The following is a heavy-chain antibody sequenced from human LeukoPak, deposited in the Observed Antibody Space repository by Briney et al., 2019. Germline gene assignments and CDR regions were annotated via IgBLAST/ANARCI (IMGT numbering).Heavy chain of an antibody. CDR1: GGSFSGYY. CDR3: ARGRGYCSSTSCNGSWFDP. J-gene: IGHJ5*02. V-gene: IGHV4-34*01. D-gene: IGHD2-2*01. CDR2: INHSGST. Sequence: PSETLSLTCAVYGGSFSGYYWSWIRQPPGKGLEWIGEINHSGSTNYNPSLKSRVTISVDTSKNQFSLKLSSVTAADTAVYYCARGRGYCSSTSCNGSWFDPWGQGTLVTVSS.